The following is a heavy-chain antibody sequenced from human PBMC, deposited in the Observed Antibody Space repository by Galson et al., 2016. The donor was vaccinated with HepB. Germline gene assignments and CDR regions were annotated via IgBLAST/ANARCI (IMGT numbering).Heavy chain of an antibody. CDR2: INSDKGDT. CDR1: GYTFINYA. Sequence: SVKVSCKASGYTFINYALHWVRQAPGQSLEWMGWINSDKGDTKYSQKFQGRVTITRDTSASTVYMELSSLRSEDTALYYCAAQLGRRAGFDYWGLGTLVTVS. D-gene: IGHD2-2*01. CDR3: AAQLGRRAGFDY. J-gene: IGHJ4*02. V-gene: IGHV1-3*01.